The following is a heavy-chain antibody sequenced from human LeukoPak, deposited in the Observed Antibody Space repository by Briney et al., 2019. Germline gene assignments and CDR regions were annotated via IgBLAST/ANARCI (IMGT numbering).Heavy chain of an antibody. CDR3: ATAHLGGYYDY. CDR2: ITTTGGLT. CDR1: EFPSSAYH. J-gene: IGHJ4*02. Sequence: GGPLRPSCAASEFPSSAYHVHGVRQAPGKELKYVSAITTTGGLTYYANSVKGRFTISRDNSKNTLYLQMGSLRADDMAIYYCATAHLGGYYDYWGQGTLVTVSS. V-gene: IGHV3-64*01. D-gene: IGHD4-23*01.